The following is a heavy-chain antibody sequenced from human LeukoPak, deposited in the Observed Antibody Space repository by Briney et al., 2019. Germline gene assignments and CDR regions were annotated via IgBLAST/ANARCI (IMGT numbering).Heavy chain of an antibody. D-gene: IGHD6-19*01. V-gene: IGHV3-33*01. CDR2: IWFDGSNI. CDR3: ARDSLPMAVTGPFDH. Sequence: PGGSLRLSCAASGFNFSSYGMHWVRQAPGKWLEWVTSIWFDGSNIRYADSVKGRVIISRDNSKSALYLQMNSLRAEDTAIYYCARDSLPMAVTGPFDHWGQGALVTVS. CDR1: GFNFSSYG. J-gene: IGHJ4*02.